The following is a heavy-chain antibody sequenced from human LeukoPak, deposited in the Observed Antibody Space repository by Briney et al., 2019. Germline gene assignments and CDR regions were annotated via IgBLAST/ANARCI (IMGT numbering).Heavy chain of an antibody. CDR1: GFTFSDHY. CDR3: ASTPADFTDF. D-gene: IGHD3/OR15-3a*01. CDR2: ISSSSSYS. J-gene: IGHJ4*02. Sequence: GGSLRLSCAASGFTFSDHYMSWIRQAPGKGLEWVSYISSSSSYSNYADSVKGRFTISRDNAKNSLYLQMNSLRAEDTAVYYCASTPADFTDFWGQGTLVTVSS. V-gene: IGHV3-11*06.